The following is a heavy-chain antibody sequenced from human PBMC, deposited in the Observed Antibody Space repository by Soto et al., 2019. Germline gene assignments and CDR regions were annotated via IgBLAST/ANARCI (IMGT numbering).Heavy chain of an antibody. Sequence: QVQLQQWGAGLLKPSETLSLTCAVYGGSFSGYYWSWIRQPPGKGLEWIGEINHRGSTNYNPSLKSRVTISVDTSKYQFSLKLSSVTAADTAVYYCARGSERGSSTCLKYWYFDLWGRGTLVTVSS. V-gene: IGHV4-34*01. D-gene: IGHD6-13*01. CDR3: ARGSERGSSTCLKYWYFDL. CDR1: GGSFSGYY. CDR2: INHRGST. J-gene: IGHJ2*01.